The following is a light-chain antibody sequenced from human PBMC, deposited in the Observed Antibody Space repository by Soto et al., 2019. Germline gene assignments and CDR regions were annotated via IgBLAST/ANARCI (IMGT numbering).Light chain of an antibody. CDR2: LTS. Sequence: DIVMTQSPLSLTVTPGEPASISCRSSQSLLHGNGFHYLDWYLQKPGQSPQLLIYLTSSQASGVPERFSGSGSGTDFTLEISRVEAEDVGVYYCMQGLQTPGTFGPGTKVDIK. CDR3: MQGLQTPGT. CDR1: QSLLHGNGFHY. V-gene: IGKV2-28*01. J-gene: IGKJ3*01.